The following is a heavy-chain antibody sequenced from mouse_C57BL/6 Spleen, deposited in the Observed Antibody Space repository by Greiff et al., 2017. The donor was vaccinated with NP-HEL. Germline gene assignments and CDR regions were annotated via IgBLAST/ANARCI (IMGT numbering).Heavy chain of an antibody. V-gene: IGHV1-55*01. CDR2: IYPGSGST. J-gene: IGHJ2*01. CDR3: AREGYYGSSPTGNFDY. Sequence: VQLQESGAELVKPGASVKMSCKASGYTFTSYWITWVKQRPGQGLEWIGDIYPGSGSTNYNEKFKSKATLTVDTSSSTAYMQLSSLTSEDSAVYYCAREGYYGSSPTGNFDYWGQGTTLTVSS. CDR1: GYTFTSYW. D-gene: IGHD1-1*01.